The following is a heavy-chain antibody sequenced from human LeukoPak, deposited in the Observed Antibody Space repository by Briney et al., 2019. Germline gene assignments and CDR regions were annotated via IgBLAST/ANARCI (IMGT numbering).Heavy chain of an antibody. CDR2: IYYSGST. CDR3: ARHTYYYDSSGYYDWFDP. Sequence: PSETLSLTCTVSGGSISSSSYYWGWIRQPPGKGLEWIGSIYYSGSTYYNPSLKSRVTISVDTSKNQFSLKLSSMTAADTAVYYCARHTYYYDSSGYYDWFDPWGQGTLVTVSS. CDR1: GGSISSSSYY. V-gene: IGHV4-39*01. D-gene: IGHD3-22*01. J-gene: IGHJ5*02.